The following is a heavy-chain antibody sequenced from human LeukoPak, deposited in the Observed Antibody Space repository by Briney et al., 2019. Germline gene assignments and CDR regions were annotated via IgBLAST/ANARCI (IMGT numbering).Heavy chain of an antibody. CDR2: INHSGST. D-gene: IGHD3-22*01. J-gene: IGHJ4*02. CDR3: ARGSGYYDSSGYPSHYYFDY. V-gene: IGHV4-34*01. Sequence: TSETLSLTCAVYGGSFSGYYWSWIRQPPGKGLEWIGEINHSGSTNYNPSLKSRVTISVDTSKNQFSLKLSSVTAADTAVYYCARGSGYYDSSGYPSHYYFDYWGQGTLVTVSS. CDR1: GGSFSGYY.